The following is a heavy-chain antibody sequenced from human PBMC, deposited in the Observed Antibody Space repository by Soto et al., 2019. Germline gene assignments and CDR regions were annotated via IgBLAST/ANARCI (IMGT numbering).Heavy chain of an antibody. Sequence: SQTLSLTCAISGDSVSSNSAAWNWIRQSPSRGLEWLGRTYYRSKWYNDYAVSVKSRITINPDTSKNQFSLQLNSVTPEDTAVYYCARGHNWNDVGFDTWGQGTLVTVSS. D-gene: IGHD1-20*01. V-gene: IGHV6-1*01. CDR1: GDSVSSNSAA. J-gene: IGHJ5*02. CDR2: TYYRSKWYN. CDR3: ARGHNWNDVGFDT.